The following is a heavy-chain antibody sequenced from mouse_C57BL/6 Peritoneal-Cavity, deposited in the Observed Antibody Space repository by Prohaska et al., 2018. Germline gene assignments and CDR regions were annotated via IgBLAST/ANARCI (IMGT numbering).Heavy chain of an antibody. CDR2: IWSDGST. J-gene: IGHJ4*01. CDR1: GISLTSYG. D-gene: IGHD1-3*01. Sequence: LSITCTVSGISLTSYGVHWVRQPPGKGLEWLVVIWSDGSTTYNSALKSRLSISKDNSKSQVFLKMNSLQTDDTAMYYCARGLLKAMDYWGQGTSVTVSS. V-gene: IGHV2-6*03. CDR3: ARGLLKAMDY.